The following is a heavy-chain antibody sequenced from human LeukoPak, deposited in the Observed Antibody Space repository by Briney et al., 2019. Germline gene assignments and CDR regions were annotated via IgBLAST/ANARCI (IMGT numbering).Heavy chain of an antibody. J-gene: IGHJ4*02. CDR1: GFTFSSYG. CDR3: AKGKGYCSGGSCYRTDY. Sequence: GGSLRLSCAASGFTFSSYGMHWVRQAPGKGLEWVAVIWYDGSNKYYADSVKGRFTISRDNSKNTLYLQMNSLRAEDTVVYYCAKGKGYCSGGSCYRTDYWGQGTLVTVSS. V-gene: IGHV3-33*06. CDR2: IWYDGSNK. D-gene: IGHD2-15*01.